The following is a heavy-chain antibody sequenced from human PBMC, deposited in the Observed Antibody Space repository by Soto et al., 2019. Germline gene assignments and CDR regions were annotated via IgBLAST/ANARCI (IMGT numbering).Heavy chain of an antibody. CDR3: ARDYWSSTSCQTYYMDV. J-gene: IGHJ6*03. Sequence: SETLSLTCTVSGGSISSYYWSWIRQPPGKGLEWIGYIYYSGSTNYDPSLKSRVTISVDTSKNQFSLKLSSVTAADTAVYYCARDYWSSTSCQTYYMDVWGKGTTVTVSS. CDR1: GGSISSYY. V-gene: IGHV4-59*01. D-gene: IGHD2-2*01. CDR2: IYYSGST.